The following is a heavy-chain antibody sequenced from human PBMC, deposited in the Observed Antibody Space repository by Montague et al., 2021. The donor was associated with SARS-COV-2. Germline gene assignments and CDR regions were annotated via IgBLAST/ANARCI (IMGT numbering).Heavy chain of an antibody. D-gene: IGHD3-3*01. CDR3: ARHSGRDTIFGVVIIPDAFDI. J-gene: IGHJ3*02. CDR1: GGSFSGFY. Sequence: SETLSLTCAVSGGSFSGFYWSWVRQPPGEGLEWIGSIYYSGSTYYNPSLKSRVTISVDTSKNQFSLKLSSVTAADTAVYYCARHSGRDTIFGVVIIPDAFDIWGQGTMVTVSS. CDR2: IYYSGST. V-gene: IGHV4-39*01.